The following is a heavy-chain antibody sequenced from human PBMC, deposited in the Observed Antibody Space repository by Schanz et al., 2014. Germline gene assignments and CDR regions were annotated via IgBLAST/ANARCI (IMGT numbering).Heavy chain of an antibody. J-gene: IGHJ4*02. CDR3: ARLWGGWRIPDY. Sequence: QVQLQESGPGLVKPSGTLSLTCAVSGGSISNANWWSWVRQPPGKGLQWIGEVYHSGGTNYNPSLKSRVTISLDVSKNQFSLRLSSVTAADTAVYYCARLWGGWRIPDYWGQGTLVTVSS. D-gene: IGHD6-19*01. V-gene: IGHV4-4*02. CDR2: VYHSGGT. CDR1: GGSISNANW.